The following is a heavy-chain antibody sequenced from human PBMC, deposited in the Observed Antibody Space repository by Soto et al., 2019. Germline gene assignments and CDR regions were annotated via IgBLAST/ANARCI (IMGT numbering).Heavy chain of an antibody. D-gene: IGHD6-13*01. V-gene: IGHV1-46*01. Sequence: QVQLVQSGAEVKKPGASVKVSCKASGYTFTSYYMHWVRQAPGQGLEWMGIINPSGGSTSYAQKFQGRVTMTRDTSTSTVYMELSSLISEDTAVYYCVSGTQGWFDPWGQGTLVTVSS. CDR3: VSGTQGWFDP. J-gene: IGHJ5*02. CDR2: INPSGGST. CDR1: GYTFTSYY.